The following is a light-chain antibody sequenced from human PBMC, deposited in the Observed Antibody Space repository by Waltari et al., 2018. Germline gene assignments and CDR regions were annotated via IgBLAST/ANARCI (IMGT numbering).Light chain of an antibody. Sequence: DIQMTQSPSSLSASVGDTVTITCRASPGIGNYLNWFQQKPGKAPKRLIYAATTLQSGVPSRFSGSGSGTEFTLTINSLQPEDFATYYCLQHNSYPLTFGGGTKVEIK. CDR2: AAT. V-gene: IGKV1-17*01. J-gene: IGKJ4*01. CDR3: LQHNSYPLT. CDR1: PGIGNY.